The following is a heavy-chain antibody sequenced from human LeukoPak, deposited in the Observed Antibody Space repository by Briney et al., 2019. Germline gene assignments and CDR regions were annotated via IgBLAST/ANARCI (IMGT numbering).Heavy chain of an antibody. D-gene: IGHD3-16*01. J-gene: IGHJ6*02. CDR1: GFTFSSYS. Sequence: GGSLRLSCAASGFTFSSYSMNWVRQAPGKGLEWVSSISSSSSYIYYADSVKGRFTISRDNAKNSLYLQMNSLRAEDTAVYYCARDINYDYVWGTPPYYYYYGMDVWGQGTTVTVSS. CDR2: ISSSSSYI. V-gene: IGHV3-21*01. CDR3: ARDINYDYVWGTPPYYYYYGMDV.